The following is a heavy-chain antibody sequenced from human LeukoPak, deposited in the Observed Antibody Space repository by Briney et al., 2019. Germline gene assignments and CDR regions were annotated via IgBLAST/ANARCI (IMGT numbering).Heavy chain of an antibody. CDR3: ARGHTPNVISATPY. D-gene: IGHD2-15*01. CDR2: ISYDGGTK. CDR1: GFTFSNYA. Sequence: GGSVSLSCVASGFTFSNYAMHWVRQTPGKGLEGVAVISYDGGTKYYADSVKGRFTISRDNSKNTLYLQVGSLRVEDTALYYCARGHTPNVISATPYWGQGSLVSVSS. J-gene: IGHJ4*02. V-gene: IGHV3-30-3*01.